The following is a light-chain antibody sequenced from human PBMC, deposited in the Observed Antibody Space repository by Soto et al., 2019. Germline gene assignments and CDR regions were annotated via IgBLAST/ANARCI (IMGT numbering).Light chain of an antibody. J-gene: IGLJ2*01. Sequence: QSVLNQPAAVFRTPGRSIAISCTGTSSDIGGSNSVSWYQQHPGKAPKLLIYDVSRWPSGVSNRFSGSKSGSTASLTISGLQAEDEADYYCSSHPSVTNTPVVFGGGTKDTVL. CDR3: SSHPSVTNTPVV. CDR1: SSDIGGSNS. V-gene: IGLV2-14*03. CDR2: DVS.